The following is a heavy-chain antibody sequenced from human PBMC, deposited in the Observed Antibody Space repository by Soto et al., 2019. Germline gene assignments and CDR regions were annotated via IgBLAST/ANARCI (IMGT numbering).Heavy chain of an antibody. Sequence: QVQLEQSGSEVKKSGSSVKVSCKASGYSFSSHAITWVRQAPGQGLEWMGGIIPVFGTPSYAQKLQGRVTISADKSTNTSYLELRSLRSEDTAVYYCARGGALSTSWYWGDGLDSWGQGTQVTVSS. CDR1: GYSFSSHA. CDR2: IIPVFGTP. D-gene: IGHD6-13*01. CDR3: ARGGALSTSWYWGDGLDS. J-gene: IGHJ4*02. V-gene: IGHV1-69*06.